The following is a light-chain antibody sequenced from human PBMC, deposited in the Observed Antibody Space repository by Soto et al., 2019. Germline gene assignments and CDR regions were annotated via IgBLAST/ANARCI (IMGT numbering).Light chain of an antibody. CDR1: QSISSN. Sequence: EIVLTQSPATLSLSPGERATLSCRASQSISSNLAWYQQKPGQAPRLLIYGASTRATGIPDRFSGSGSGTDFTLTISSLQSEDFAVYFCQQYNNWRSYTFGQGTKVDIK. V-gene: IGKV3-15*01. CDR3: QQYNNWRSYT. CDR2: GAS. J-gene: IGKJ2*01.